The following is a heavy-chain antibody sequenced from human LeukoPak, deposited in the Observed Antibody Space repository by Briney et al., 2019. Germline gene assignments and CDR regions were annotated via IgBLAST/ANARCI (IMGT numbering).Heavy chain of an antibody. CDR1: GFTFSSYE. CDR3: ARDGGYCSGGSCKADV. D-gene: IGHD2-15*01. Sequence: GGSLRLSCAASGFTFSSYEMNWVRQAPGKGLEWVSYISSSGSTIYYADSVKGRFTISRVNAKNSLYLQMNSLRAQATAVYYCARDGGYCSGGSCKADVWGKGTTVTVSS. J-gene: IGHJ6*04. CDR2: ISSSGSTI. V-gene: IGHV3-48*03.